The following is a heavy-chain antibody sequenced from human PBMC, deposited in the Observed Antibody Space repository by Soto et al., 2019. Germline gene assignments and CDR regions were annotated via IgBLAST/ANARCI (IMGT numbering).Heavy chain of an antibody. CDR1: GYTFNSYA. D-gene: IGHD4-17*01. V-gene: IGHV1-3*01. CDR2: INAGNGNT. CDR3: ERDGGYGDYDWFDP. J-gene: IGHJ5*02. Sequence: ASVKVSCKASGYTFNSYAMQWVRQAPGQRLEWMGWINAGNGNTKYSQKFQGRVTITRDTSASTAYMELSSLRSEDTAVYYCERDGGYGDYDWFDPWGQGTLDTVSS.